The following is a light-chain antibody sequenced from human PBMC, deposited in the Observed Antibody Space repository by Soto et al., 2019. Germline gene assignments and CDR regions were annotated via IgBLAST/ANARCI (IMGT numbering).Light chain of an antibody. CDR1: QSISRL. V-gene: IGKV1-5*01. CDR3: QQYNSYPWT. Sequence: DIQLTQSPSTLSASVGHRGTITCRGIQSISRLLACYQQKPGTAPKLLIYDACIVGRGVPSRCSGSGSGTEFILTITSLQADDFATYCCQQYNSYPWTFGQGTKVDIK. J-gene: IGKJ1*01. CDR2: DAC.